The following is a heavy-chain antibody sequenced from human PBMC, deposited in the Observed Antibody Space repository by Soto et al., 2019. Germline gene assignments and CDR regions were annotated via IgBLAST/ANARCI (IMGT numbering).Heavy chain of an antibody. D-gene: IGHD3-9*01. V-gene: IGHV4-39*01. CDR3: ARNSLTGYYYTNWFDP. CDR1: GGSISSSSYY. CDR2: IYYSGST. J-gene: IGHJ5*02. Sequence: SETLSLTCTVSGGSISSSSYYWGWIRQPPGKGLEWIGSIYYSGSTYYNPSLKSRVTISVDTSKNQFSLKLSSVTAADTAVYYCARNSLTGYYYTNWFDPWGQGTQVTVSS.